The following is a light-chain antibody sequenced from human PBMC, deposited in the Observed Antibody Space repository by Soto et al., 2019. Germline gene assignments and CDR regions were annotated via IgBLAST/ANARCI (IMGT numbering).Light chain of an antibody. Sequence: EIGMTQSPATWPVSPGEEGTLSCRASQSISGNLAWYQQKSGQAPRLLISDASTRATGIPARFSGSGSETEFALTISSLQSEDSALYYCQQYNNWPWTFGQGTKVDIK. CDR2: DAS. CDR3: QQYNNWPWT. V-gene: IGKV3-15*01. J-gene: IGKJ1*01. CDR1: QSISGN.